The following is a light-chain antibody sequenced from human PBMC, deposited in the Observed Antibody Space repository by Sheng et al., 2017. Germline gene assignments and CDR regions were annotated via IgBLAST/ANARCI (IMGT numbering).Light chain of an antibody. V-gene: IGKV3-20*01. J-gene: IGKJ1*01. Sequence: EIMLTQSPGTLSSSPGDRATLSCRASQSVNNNYLAWYQQKPGQAPRLLVYGGSTTAPGIPDRFSGSGFGTDFTLTISGLEPEDFAVYYCQTFGYSPPWTFGQGTKVEIK. CDR1: QSVNNNY. CDR2: GGS. CDR3: QTFGYSPPWT.